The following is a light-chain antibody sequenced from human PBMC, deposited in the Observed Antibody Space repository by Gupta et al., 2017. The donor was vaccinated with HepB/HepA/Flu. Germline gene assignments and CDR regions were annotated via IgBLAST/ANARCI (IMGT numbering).Light chain of an antibody. CDR2: EVN. CDR1: SSDIGTYNL. CDR3: CSFGGSNNVI. Sequence: QSALTQPASVSGSPGQSTTISCTGTSSDIGTYNLVSWYQQHPGKAPKLIIYEVNERPSGISDRFSGSKSGNTASLTISGLQAEDEADYYCCSFGGSNNVIFGGGTQLTVL. J-gene: IGLJ2*01. V-gene: IGLV2-23*02.